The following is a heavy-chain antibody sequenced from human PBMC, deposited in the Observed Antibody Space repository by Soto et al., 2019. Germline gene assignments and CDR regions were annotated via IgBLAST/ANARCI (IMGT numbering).Heavy chain of an antibody. J-gene: IGHJ4*02. V-gene: IGHV5-51*01. CDR2: IYPGDSDT. Sequence: EVQLVQSGAEVKKPGDSLKISCKGSGYSFSNHWIGWVRQVPGKGLECMGIIYPGDSDTRYSPSFQGQVTISAAKSSSTAYLQRTCLNATDTAMYSCARRVLRETHFDYWGQGTLVTVSS. D-gene: IGHD3-10*02. CDR3: ARRVLRETHFDY. CDR1: GYSFSNHW.